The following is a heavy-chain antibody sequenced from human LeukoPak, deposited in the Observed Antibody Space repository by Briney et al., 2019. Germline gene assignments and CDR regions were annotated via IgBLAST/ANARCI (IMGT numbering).Heavy chain of an antibody. D-gene: IGHD3-22*01. CDR3: ARNTYYYDSSGYYSQLDY. Sequence: SETLSLTCAVYGGSFSGNYWSWIRQPPGKGLEWIGEINHSGSTNYNPSLKSRVTISVDTSKNQFSLKLSSVTAADTAVYYCARNTYYYDSSGYYSQLDYWGQGTLVTVSS. J-gene: IGHJ4*02. CDR1: GGSFSGNY. CDR2: INHSGST. V-gene: IGHV4-34*01.